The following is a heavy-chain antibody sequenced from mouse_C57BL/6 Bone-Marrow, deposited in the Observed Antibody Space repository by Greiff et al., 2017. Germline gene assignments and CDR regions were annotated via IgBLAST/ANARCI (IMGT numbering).Heavy chain of an antibody. Sequence: DVKLVESGGDLVKPGGSLKLSCAASGFTFSSYGMSWVRQTPDKRLEWVATISSGGSYTYYPDSVKGRFTISRDNAKNTLYLQMSSLKSEDTAMYYCARPGPYYYGSSSFFEYWGQGTTLTVSS. J-gene: IGHJ2*01. CDR2: ISSGGSYT. V-gene: IGHV5-6*02. CDR3: ARPGPYYYGSSSFFEY. D-gene: IGHD1-1*01. CDR1: GFTFSSYG.